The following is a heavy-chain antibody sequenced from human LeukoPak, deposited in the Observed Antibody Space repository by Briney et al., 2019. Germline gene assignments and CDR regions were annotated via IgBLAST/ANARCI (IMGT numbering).Heavy chain of an antibody. Sequence: TSETLSLTCTVSGGSISSSSSYWGWIRQPPGKGLEWIGSIYYSGSTNYNPSLKSRVTISVDTSKNQFSLKLSSVTAADTAVYYCARVEGQYGSGSYYNSWGQGTLVTVSS. D-gene: IGHD3-10*01. V-gene: IGHV4-39*07. J-gene: IGHJ4*02. CDR2: IYYSGST. CDR1: GGSISSSSSY. CDR3: ARVEGQYGSGSYYNS.